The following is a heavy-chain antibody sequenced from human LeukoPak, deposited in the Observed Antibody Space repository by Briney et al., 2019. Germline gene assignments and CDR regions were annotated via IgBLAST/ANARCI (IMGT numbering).Heavy chain of an antibody. CDR3: ARDPVVPAASGSYYYYGMDV. CDR2: ISSSSSYI. Sequence: GGSLRLSCAASGFTFSSYSMDWVRQAPGKGLEWVSSISSSSSYIYYAGSVKGRFTISRDNAKNSLYLQMNSLRAEDTAVYYCARDPVVPAASGSYYYYGMDVWGQGTTVTVSS. J-gene: IGHJ6*02. CDR1: GFTFSSYS. D-gene: IGHD2-2*01. V-gene: IGHV3-21*01.